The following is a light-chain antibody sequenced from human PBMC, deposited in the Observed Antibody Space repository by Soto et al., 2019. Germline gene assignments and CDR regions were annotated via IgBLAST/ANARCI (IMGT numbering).Light chain of an antibody. CDR1: SSNIGAGYD. J-gene: IGLJ3*02. V-gene: IGLV1-40*01. Sequence: QSVLTQPPSVSGAPGQRVTISCTGSSSNIGAGYDVHWYQQLPGTAPKLLIYGNSNRPSGVPDRFSGSKSGTSASLAITGLRAGDGADYYCQSYDRTLGGWVFGGGTKLTVL. CDR2: GNS. CDR3: QSYDRTLGGWV.